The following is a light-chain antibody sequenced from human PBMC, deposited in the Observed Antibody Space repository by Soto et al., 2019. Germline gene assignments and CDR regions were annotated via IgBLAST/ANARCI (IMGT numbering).Light chain of an antibody. CDR1: SSDVGGYEY. V-gene: IGLV2-14*01. Sequence: QSALTQPASVSGSPGQSITISCTGTSSDVGGYEYVSWYQQYPGKAPKLLIYEVNNRPSGISNRFSGSKSGNTASLTISGLQAEDEADYYCISYASRDTLLWVFGGGTKLTVL. J-gene: IGLJ3*02. CDR2: EVN. CDR3: ISYASRDTLLWV.